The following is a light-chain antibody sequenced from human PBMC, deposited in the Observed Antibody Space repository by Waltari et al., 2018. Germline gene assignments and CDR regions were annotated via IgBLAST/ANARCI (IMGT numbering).Light chain of an antibody. V-gene: IGKV3-15*01. CDR2: GSS. Sequence: VLLTQSPASLSVSPGDTVILSCRASQSVRTNLVWYQQKAGHAPRTLIYGSSTRASGVPSMFSGSGSETDFTLIISSLQSEDAAVYFCQQYYVWPPITFGGGTKLEI. CDR3: QQYYVWPPIT. J-gene: IGKJ4*01. CDR1: QSVRTN.